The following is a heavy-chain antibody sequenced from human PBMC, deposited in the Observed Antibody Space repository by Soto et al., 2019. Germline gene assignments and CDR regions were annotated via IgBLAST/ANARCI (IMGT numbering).Heavy chain of an antibody. CDR3: AKDREWEDYGGYFDY. CDR2: ISYDGRNK. V-gene: IGHV3-30*18. D-gene: IGHD4-17*01. CDR1: GFTFSSYG. J-gene: IGHJ4*02. Sequence: AGGSLRLSCAASGFTFSSYGMHWVRQAQGKGLEWVAVISYDGRNKYYADSVKGRFTISRDNSKNTRSLQMNSRRAEDTAVYYCAKDREWEDYGGYFDYWGQGTLVTVSS.